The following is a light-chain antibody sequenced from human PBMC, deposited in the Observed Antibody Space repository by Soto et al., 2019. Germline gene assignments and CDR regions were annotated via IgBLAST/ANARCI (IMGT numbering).Light chain of an antibody. CDR2: EVG. J-gene: IGLJ2*01. Sequence: QSALTQPASVSGSPGQSITISCTGSSSDVGGYNFVSWYQQHPGKAPKLMIYEVGNRPSGVSDRFSGSKSANTASLTISGLQAEDEADYYCSSYTSSNTLLFGGGTKLTVL. CDR3: SSYTSSNTLL. V-gene: IGLV2-14*01. CDR1: SSDVGGYNF.